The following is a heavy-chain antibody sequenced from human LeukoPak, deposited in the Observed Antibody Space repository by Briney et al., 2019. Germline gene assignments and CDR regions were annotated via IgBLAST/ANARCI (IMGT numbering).Heavy chain of an antibody. V-gene: IGHV4-4*07. J-gene: IGHJ4*02. CDR1: GGSITSYY. CDR3: AGFSYEVFDY. CDR2: IYSSGST. D-gene: IGHD3-3*01. Sequence: SETLSLTCTVSGGSITSYYWSWIRKPAGKGLEWIVCIYSSGSTNYNPSLKSRVTMSVDTSKNQFSLKLTSLTAADTAVYYCAGFSYEVFDYWGQGTLVTVSS.